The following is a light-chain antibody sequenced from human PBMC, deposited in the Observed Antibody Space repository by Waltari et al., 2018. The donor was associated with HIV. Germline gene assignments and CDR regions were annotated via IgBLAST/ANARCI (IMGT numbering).Light chain of an antibody. CDR1: QGISTW. J-gene: IGKJ5*01. CDR2: GAS. CDR3: QQTNSFPFT. Sequence: DIQMTQFPSSVSAYVGDRVTFTCRAAQGISTWLAWYQQKPGKAPKLLISGASTLEPGVPSRFSGSGSGTSFSLTITSLQADDFAVYYCQQTNSFPFTFGQGTRLEIK. V-gene: IGKV1-12*01.